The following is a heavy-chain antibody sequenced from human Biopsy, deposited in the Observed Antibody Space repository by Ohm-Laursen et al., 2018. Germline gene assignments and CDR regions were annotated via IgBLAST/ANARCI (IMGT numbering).Heavy chain of an antibody. V-gene: IGHV4-61*03. Sequence: SETLSLTWTVSGASISSGGSYWSWIRQPPGKGLEWIGHISHTGYTSYKSSLKSRVTISLDTSRKHFSLRLTSLAAADTAVYYCARGSNEYGGLYFPHWGQGTLVTVSS. CDR2: ISHTGYT. D-gene: IGHD4-23*01. CDR3: ARGSNEYGGLYFPH. J-gene: IGHJ1*01. CDR1: GASISSGGSY.